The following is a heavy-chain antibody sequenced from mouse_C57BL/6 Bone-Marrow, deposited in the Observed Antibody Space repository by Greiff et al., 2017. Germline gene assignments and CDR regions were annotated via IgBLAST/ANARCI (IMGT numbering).Heavy chain of an antibody. V-gene: IGHV1-18*01. CDR3: ALYYGSSNWYFDV. D-gene: IGHD1-1*01. CDR1: GYTFTDYN. CDR2: INPNNGGT. J-gene: IGHJ1*03. Sequence: EVKLQESGPELVKPGASVKIPCKASGYTFTDYNMDWVKQSHGKSLEWIGDINPNNGGTIYNQKFKGKATLTVDKSSSTAYMELRSLTSEDTAVYYCALYYGSSNWYFDVWGTGTTVTVSS.